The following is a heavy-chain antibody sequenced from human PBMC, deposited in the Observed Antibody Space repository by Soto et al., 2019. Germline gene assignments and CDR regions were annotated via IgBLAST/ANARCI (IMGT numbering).Heavy chain of an antibody. D-gene: IGHD3-10*01. CDR2: ISYSGST. CDR1: GGSVSSGSYY. Sequence: SETLSLTCTVSGGSVSSGSYYWSWIRQPPGKGLEWIGYISYSGSTDYNPSLKSRVTISADTSKNQFSLRLSSVTAADTAMYYCARERRSFQFGDLLYTFDHWGQGTLVTVSS. V-gene: IGHV4-61*01. CDR3: ARERRSFQFGDLLYTFDH. J-gene: IGHJ4*02.